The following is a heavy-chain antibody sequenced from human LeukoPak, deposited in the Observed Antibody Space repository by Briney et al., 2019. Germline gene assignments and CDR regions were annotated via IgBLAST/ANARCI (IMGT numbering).Heavy chain of an antibody. CDR2: INSDGSST. J-gene: IGHJ5*02. Sequence: GGSLRLSCAASGFTFSSYWMHWVRQAPGKGLVWVSRINSDGSSTSYADSVKGRFTIYRDNAKNTLYLQMNSLRAEDTAVYYCARDEASSSWYNWFDPWGQGTLVTVSS. CDR3: ARDEASSSWYNWFDP. CDR1: GFTFSSYW. V-gene: IGHV3-74*01. D-gene: IGHD6-13*01.